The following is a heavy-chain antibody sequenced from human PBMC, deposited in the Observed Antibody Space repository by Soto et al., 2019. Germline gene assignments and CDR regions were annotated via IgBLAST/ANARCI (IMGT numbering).Heavy chain of an antibody. CDR2: IKSKTDGGTT. V-gene: IGHV3-15*01. J-gene: IGHJ4*02. CDR1: GFTFSNAW. CDR3: TTDLHSSSWRPSDY. Sequence: PGGSVRLSCAASGFTFSNAWMSWVRQAPGKGLEWVGRIKSKTDGGTTDYAAPVKGRFTISRDDSKNTLYLQMNSLKTEDTAVYYCTTDLHSSSWRPSDYWGQGTLVTGSS. D-gene: IGHD6-13*01.